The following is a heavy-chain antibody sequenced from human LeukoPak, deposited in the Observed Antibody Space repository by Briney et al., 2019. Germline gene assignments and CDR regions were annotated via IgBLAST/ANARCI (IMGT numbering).Heavy chain of an antibody. Sequence: PGGSLRLSCAASGLTFSTYWMSWVRQAPGKGLEWVAHIIQDGSENYYVDSVKGRFTISRDNAKNSLYLEMNNLRVEDTAVYYCARGHCQRECWGQGTLVTVSA. V-gene: IGHV3-7*04. CDR1: GLTFSTYW. CDR3: ARGHCQREC. J-gene: IGHJ4*02. CDR2: IIQDGSEN. D-gene: IGHD2-21*02.